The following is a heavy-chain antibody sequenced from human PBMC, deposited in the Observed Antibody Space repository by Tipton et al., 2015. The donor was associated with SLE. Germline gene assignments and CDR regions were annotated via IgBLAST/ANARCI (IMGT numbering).Heavy chain of an antibody. Sequence: SLRLSCAASGFTFSSYDMHWVRQATGKGLEWVSAIGTAGDPYYPGSVKGRFTISRENAKNSLYLQMNSLRAGDTAVYYCARGASGGQTREYYLDYWGQGTLVTVSS. CDR2: IGTAGDP. D-gene: IGHD3-10*01. J-gene: IGHJ4*02. CDR1: GFTFSSYD. V-gene: IGHV3-13*05. CDR3: ARGASGGQTREYYLDY.